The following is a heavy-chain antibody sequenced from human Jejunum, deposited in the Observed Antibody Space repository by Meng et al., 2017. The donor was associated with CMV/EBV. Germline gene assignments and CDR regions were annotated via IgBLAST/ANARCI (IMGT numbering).Heavy chain of an antibody. Sequence: SLTCTVSGASIGSGGYYWTWIRQLPGKGLEWIGYIYYSGSTNSNPSLRSRLTISVDTSRNDFSLRLSSVTAADTAVYYRARGGDWLDFWGQGTLVTVSS. CDR3: ARGGDWLDF. D-gene: IGHD2-21*02. CDR1: GASIGSGGYY. V-gene: IGHV4-31*03. CDR2: IYYSGST. J-gene: IGHJ4*02.